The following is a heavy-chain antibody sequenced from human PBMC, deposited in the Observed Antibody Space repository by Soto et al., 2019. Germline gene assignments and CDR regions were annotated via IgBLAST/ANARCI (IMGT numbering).Heavy chain of an antibody. D-gene: IGHD3-3*02. V-gene: IGHV3-72*01. CDR3: ARPPLSRFNGY. CDR1: GFTFSDHL. J-gene: IGHJ4*02. Sequence: HPGGSLRLSCAASGFTFSDHLMDWVRQAPGKGLEWVGRSRNKANSYTTEYAASVKGRFTISRDDSKNSLYLQMNSLKIEDTAVYYCARPPLSRFNGYWGQGTLVTVSS. CDR2: SRNKANSYTT.